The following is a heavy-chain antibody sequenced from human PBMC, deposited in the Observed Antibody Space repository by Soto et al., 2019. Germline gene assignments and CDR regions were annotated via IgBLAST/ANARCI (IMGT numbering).Heavy chain of an antibody. CDR1: GYSFSSYG. J-gene: IGHJ6*04. Sequence: QVQLVQSGGEVKRPGASMKVSCQASGYSFSSYGVSWVRQAPGQGLQWLGWVSADSGKTKYAQILQGRLTLTTDTSPNTAKMELRSLTSDNTPMYYCGRDSPYLDFWGGVMESYSYNGGVWGRGTTVIVPS. CDR2: VSADSGKT. CDR3: GRDSPYLDFWGGVMESYSYNGGV. D-gene: IGHD3-3*01. V-gene: IGHV1-18*01.